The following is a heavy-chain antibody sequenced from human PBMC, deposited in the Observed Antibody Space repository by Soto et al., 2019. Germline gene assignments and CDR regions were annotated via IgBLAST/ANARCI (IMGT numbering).Heavy chain of an antibody. D-gene: IGHD7-27*01. CDR1: GDTFDSAS. V-gene: IGHV1-69*01. CDR3: ARLGRGAFDS. Sequence: QVQLVQSGAEVRKPGSSVKVSCQATGDTFDSASINWVRQAPGQGLEWMGGIIPMLGKPSYAQSFQDRVTITADESANTAYMEFRSLRSDDTAVYFGARLGRGAFDSWGQGTPVTVSS. J-gene: IGHJ5*01. CDR2: IIPMLGKP.